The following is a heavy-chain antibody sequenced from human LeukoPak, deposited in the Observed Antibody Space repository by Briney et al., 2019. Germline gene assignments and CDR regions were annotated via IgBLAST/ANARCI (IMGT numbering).Heavy chain of an antibody. CDR1: GFTFTSYA. CDR3: AREGDSRPSWYIDS. J-gene: IGHJ4*02. V-gene: IGHV3-30-3*01. Sequence: GGSLRLSCVVSGFTFTSYAIHWVRQAPGRGLEWVAVMSYDGSNKYYADSVRGRFTIFRDNSKNTLYLQMNNVRTDDTAVYFCAREGDSRPSWYIDSWGQGILVTVSS. D-gene: IGHD6-13*01. CDR2: MSYDGSNK.